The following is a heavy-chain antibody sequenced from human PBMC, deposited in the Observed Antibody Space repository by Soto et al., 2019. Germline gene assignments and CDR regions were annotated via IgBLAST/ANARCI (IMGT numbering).Heavy chain of an antibody. CDR1: GGSISNSRYY. CDR2: IYHTGST. D-gene: IGHD3-22*01. J-gene: IGHJ5*02. CDR3: ARDYYDSSDYTTNWFDP. Sequence: PSETLSLTCTVSGGSISNSRYYWAWIRQPPGKGLEWIGSIYHTGSTYYNPSLRSRVTISVDTSKNQFSLKLTSVTAADTAVYYCARDYYDSSDYTTNWFDPWGQGTLVTVSS. V-gene: IGHV4-39*01.